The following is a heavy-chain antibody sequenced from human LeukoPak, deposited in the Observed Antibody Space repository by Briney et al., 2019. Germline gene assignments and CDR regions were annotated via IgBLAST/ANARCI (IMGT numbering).Heavy chain of an antibody. J-gene: IGHJ6*03. CDR1: GGSISTYY. D-gene: IGHD4-11*01. V-gene: IGHV4-59*08. CDR3: ARQVYSNYYYYYMDV. Sequence: SETLSLTCTVSGGSISTYYWSWIRQPPGKGLEWIGYIYYSGTTNYNPSLQSRVTISVDTSKNQFSLKLSSVTAADTAVYFCARQVYSNYYYYYMDVWGKGTTVTVSS. CDR2: IYYSGTT.